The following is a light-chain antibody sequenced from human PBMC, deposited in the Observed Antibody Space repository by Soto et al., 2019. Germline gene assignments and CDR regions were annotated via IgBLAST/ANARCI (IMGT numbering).Light chain of an antibody. V-gene: IGKV1-5*01. CDR1: QNIRNW. CDR2: DGS. J-gene: IGKJ1*01. Sequence: RTQAPSTVSASLGDRVTIPFRASQNIRNWLAWYQQKPGKAPKFLIFDGSSLQSGVPSRFSGSGSGTEFSLTISSLQPDDFATYYCQPSSSFSSFAQGSKVDIK. CDR3: QPSSSFSS.